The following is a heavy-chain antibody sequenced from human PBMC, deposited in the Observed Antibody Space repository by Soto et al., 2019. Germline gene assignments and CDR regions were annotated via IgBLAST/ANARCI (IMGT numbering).Heavy chain of an antibody. J-gene: IGHJ4*02. CDR3: AKSYYGFWSGNDH. D-gene: IGHD3-3*01. CDR1: GFTFSSYV. Sequence: EVQLLESGGGLVQPGGSLRLSCAASGFTFSSYVMSWVRQAPGKGLEGVSTISTSGGSTYYADSVKGRFTVSRDNSKNTLFLQMNSLRAEDTAVYYCAKSYYGFWSGNDHWGQGTLVTVSS. V-gene: IGHV3-23*01. CDR2: ISTSGGST.